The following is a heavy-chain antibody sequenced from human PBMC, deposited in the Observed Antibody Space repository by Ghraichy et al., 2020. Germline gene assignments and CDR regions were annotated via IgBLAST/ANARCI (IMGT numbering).Heavy chain of an antibody. CDR1: GFTFSDAG. CDR2: IKGKTEGGTT. J-gene: IGHJ6*03. CDR3: NTMGGDYYYYFYMDL. Sequence: GGSLRLSCAASGFTFSDAGMTWVRQAPGKGLEWVGLIKGKTEGGTTDYAAPGKGRFSIARDDSKNTLYLQMNRLRTEDTGVYYCNTMGGDYYYYFYMDLWGKGTTVTVSS. V-gene: IGHV3-15*01. D-gene: IGHD3-16*01.